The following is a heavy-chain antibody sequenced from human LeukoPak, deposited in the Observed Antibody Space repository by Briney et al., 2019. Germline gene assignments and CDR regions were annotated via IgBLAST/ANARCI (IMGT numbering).Heavy chain of an antibody. CDR3: ARSGNYDW. CDR2: ISGSGGST. CDR1: GFTFSSYA. D-gene: IGHD1-1*01. V-gene: IGHV3-23*01. J-gene: IGHJ4*02. Sequence: GGSLRLSCAASGFTFSSYAMSWVRQAPGKGLEWVSAISGSGGSTYYADSVKGRFTISRDNAKNSLYLQMNSLRDEDTAVYYCARSGNYDWWGQGTLVTVSS.